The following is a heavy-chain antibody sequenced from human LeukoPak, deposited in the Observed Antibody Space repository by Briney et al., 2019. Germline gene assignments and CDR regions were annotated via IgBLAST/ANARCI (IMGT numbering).Heavy chain of an antibody. D-gene: IGHD3-10*01. CDR2: ISSSSSYI. CDR1: GFTFSSYS. V-gene: IGHV3-21*01. CDR3: ARDIPGGYGMDV. J-gene: IGHJ6*02. Sequence: PGGSLRLSCAASGFTFSSYSMNWVRQAPGKGLEWVSSISSSSSYIYYADPVKGRFTISRDNAKNSLYLQMNSLRAEDTAVYYCARDIPGGYGMDVWGQGTTVTVSS.